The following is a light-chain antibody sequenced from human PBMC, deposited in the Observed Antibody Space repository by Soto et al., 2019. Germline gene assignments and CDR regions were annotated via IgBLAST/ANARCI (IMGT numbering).Light chain of an antibody. CDR3: QQYKAYPHT. J-gene: IGKJ4*01. Sequence: DIQMTQSPSTLSASVGDRVTITCRASQSITNCLAWYQQKPGKAPKLLIYTASILESGVPSRFSGSGSGTEFTLTIRSLQPDDVATYYCQQYKAYPHTFGGGTKVEIK. CDR2: TAS. V-gene: IGKV1-5*03. CDR1: QSITNC.